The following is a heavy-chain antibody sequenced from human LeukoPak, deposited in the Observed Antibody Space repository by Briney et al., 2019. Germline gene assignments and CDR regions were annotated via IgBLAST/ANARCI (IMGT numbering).Heavy chain of an antibody. Sequence: SETLSLTCTVSGGSISSYYWSWIRQPAGKGLEWIGRIYTSGSTNYNPSLKSRVTISVDTSKNQFSLKVSSVTAADTAVYYCARHSSTYYRFDYWGQGTLVSVSS. V-gene: IGHV4-4*07. CDR1: GGSISSYY. CDR2: IYTSGST. CDR3: ARHSSTYYRFDY. J-gene: IGHJ4*02. D-gene: IGHD3-22*01.